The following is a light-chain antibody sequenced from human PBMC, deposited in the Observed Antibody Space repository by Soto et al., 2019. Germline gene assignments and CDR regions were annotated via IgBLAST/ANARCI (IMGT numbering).Light chain of an antibody. CDR2: GAS. V-gene: IGKV3-15*01. CDR1: QSVSSN. J-gene: IGKJ2*01. CDR3: QQYNNWPRT. Sequence: EIVMTQSPATLSVSPGERATVSCRASQSVSSNLAWYQQKPGQAPRLLIYGASTRATGSPARFSGSESGTEFTLTIGSLQSEDFAVYYCQQYNNWPRTFGQGTKLEIK.